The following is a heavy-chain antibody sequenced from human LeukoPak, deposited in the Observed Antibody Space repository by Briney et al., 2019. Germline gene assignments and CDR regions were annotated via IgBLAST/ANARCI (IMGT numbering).Heavy chain of an antibody. CDR1: GGSISSYY. Sequence: PSETLSLTCTVSGGSISSYYWSWIRQPPGKGLEWIGYIYYSGGTNYNPSLKSRVTVSVDTSKNQFSLKLSSVTAADTAVYYCAITRAYDSSGYSFDYWGQGTLVTVSS. J-gene: IGHJ4*02. CDR2: IYYSGGT. CDR3: AITRAYDSSGYSFDY. D-gene: IGHD3-22*01. V-gene: IGHV4-59*08.